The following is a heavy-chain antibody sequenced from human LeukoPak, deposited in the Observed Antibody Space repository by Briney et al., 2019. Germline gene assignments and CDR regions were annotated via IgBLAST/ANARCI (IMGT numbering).Heavy chain of an antibody. D-gene: IGHD4-17*01. CDR1: GYTFTSYA. CDR2: MNPNSGNT. V-gene: IGHV1-8*02. Sequence: ASVKVSCKASGYTFTSYAMHWVRQAPGQRLEWMGWMNPNSGNTGYAQKFQGRVTMTRDMSTSTVYMELSSLRSEDTAVYYCARDPLHYGDYVDWDYWGQGTLVTVSS. J-gene: IGHJ4*02. CDR3: ARDPLHYGDYVDWDY.